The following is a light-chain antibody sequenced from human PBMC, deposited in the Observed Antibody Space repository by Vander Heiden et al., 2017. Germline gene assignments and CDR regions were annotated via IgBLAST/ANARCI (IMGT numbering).Light chain of an antibody. CDR1: CHHLGSNS. V-gene: IGLV1-44*01. Sequence: SVLPQPPSASGAPGQRVTISCPWSCHHLGSNSVTWYQHLPGAAPKLLMYSNNQRPSGVPNRFSASKAGTSASLAISGLQSDDEADYYCAAWDDSQNTYVFGTGTRVTVL. CDR3: AAWDDSQNTYV. J-gene: IGLJ1*01. CDR2: SNN.